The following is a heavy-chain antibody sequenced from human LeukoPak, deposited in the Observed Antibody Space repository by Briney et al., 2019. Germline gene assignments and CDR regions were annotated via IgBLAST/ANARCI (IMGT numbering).Heavy chain of an antibody. Sequence: GGSLRLSCAASGFIVSSNYMSWVRQAPGKGLEWVSVIYSGGSTYYADSVKGRFTISRDNAKNSLYLQMNSLRAEDTAVYYCARDYYDSSGPPAYNWFDPWGQGTLVTVSS. J-gene: IGHJ5*02. D-gene: IGHD3-22*01. CDR1: GFIVSSNY. V-gene: IGHV3-66*01. CDR3: ARDYYDSSGPPAYNWFDP. CDR2: IYSGGST.